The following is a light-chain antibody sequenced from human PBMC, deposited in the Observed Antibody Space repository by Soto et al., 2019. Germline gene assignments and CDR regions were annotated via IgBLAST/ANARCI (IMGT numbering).Light chain of an antibody. V-gene: IGKV3-15*01. CDR2: GAS. CDR3: QQGHNWPLT. Sequence: EIVMPQSPATLSLSPGERASLSCRASQSINSELAWYQQKPGQPPRLLIYGASTRAAGVPARFTGSESGSEFTLTISGLQSEDFAVYYCQQGHNWPLTFGQGTRMEI. J-gene: IGKJ2*01. CDR1: QSINSE.